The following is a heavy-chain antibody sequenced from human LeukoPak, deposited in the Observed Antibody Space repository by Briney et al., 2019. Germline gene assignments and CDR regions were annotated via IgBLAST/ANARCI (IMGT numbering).Heavy chain of an antibody. D-gene: IGHD2-15*01. J-gene: IGHJ4*02. CDR1: GFTFSNYW. CDR2: INSDGGST. V-gene: IGHV3-74*01. Sequence: GGSLRLSCAASGFTFSNYWMYWVRQAPGKGLVWVSRINSDGGSTNYADSVKGRFTISRDNAKNTLYLQMNSLTAEDTAVYYCAKDLMGRVDYWGQGTLVTVSS. CDR3: AKDLMGRVDY.